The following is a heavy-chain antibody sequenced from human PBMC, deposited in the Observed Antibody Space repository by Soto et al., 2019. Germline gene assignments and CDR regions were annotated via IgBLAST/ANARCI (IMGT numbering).Heavy chain of an antibody. V-gene: IGHV3-53*01. CDR1: GXTVSSNY. J-gene: IGHJ5*02. CDR3: ARAGVAAGISWFDP. CDR2: IYSGGST. Sequence: LRLSCAASGXTVSSNYMSWVRQAPGKGLEWVSVIYSGGSTYYADSVKGRFTISRDNSKNTLYLQMNSLRAEDTAVYYCARAGVAAGISWFDPWGQGTLVTVSS. D-gene: IGHD6-13*01.